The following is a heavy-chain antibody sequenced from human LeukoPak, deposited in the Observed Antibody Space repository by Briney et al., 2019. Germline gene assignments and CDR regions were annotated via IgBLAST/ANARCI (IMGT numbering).Heavy chain of an antibody. D-gene: IGHD6-19*01. CDR2: IIPIFGTA. CDR3: ASSLHSSGWYFDY. Sequence: AASVKVSCKASGGTFSSYAISWVRQAPGQGLEWMGGIIPIFGTANYAQKFQGRVTITADKSTSTAYMELSSLRSEDTAVYYCASSLHSSGWYFDYWGQGTLVTVSS. J-gene: IGHJ4*02. CDR1: GGTFSSYA. V-gene: IGHV1-69*06.